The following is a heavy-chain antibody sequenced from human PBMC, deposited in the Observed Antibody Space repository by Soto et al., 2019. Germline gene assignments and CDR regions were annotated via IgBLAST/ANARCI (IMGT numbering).Heavy chain of an antibody. D-gene: IGHD6-6*01. CDR1: GFTFSSYW. CDR3: AREGIAARPVYYYYYMDV. J-gene: IGHJ6*03. Sequence: EVQLVESGGGLVQPGGSLRLSCAASGFTFSSYWMSWVRQAPGRGREGGANIKQDGSEKYYVDSVKGRFTISRDNAKNSLYLQMNSLRAEDTAVYYCAREGIAARPVYYYYYMDVWGKGTTVTVSS. CDR2: IKQDGSEK. V-gene: IGHV3-7*01.